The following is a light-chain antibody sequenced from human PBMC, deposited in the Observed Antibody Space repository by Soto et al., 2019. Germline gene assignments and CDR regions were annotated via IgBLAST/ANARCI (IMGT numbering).Light chain of an antibody. CDR1: QSISSY. CDR2: AAS. V-gene: IGKV1-39*01. CDR3: QQSYSTPYT. Sequence: DIQMTQSPSSLSASVGDRVTITCRASQSISSYLNWYQQISGKAPKLLIYAASNLQSGVPSRFSGSGSGTDFTLTISSLQPEDFTTYYCQQSYSTPYTFGQGTKLEIK. J-gene: IGKJ2*01.